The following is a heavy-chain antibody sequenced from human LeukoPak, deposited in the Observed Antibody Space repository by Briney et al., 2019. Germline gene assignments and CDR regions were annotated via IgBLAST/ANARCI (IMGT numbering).Heavy chain of an antibody. Sequence: GGSLRLSCAASGFTFCSYWMSWVRQAPGKGLEWVANIKQDGSERYYVDSMKGRFTISRDNAKSSLYLQMNSLRAEDTALYYCARGRTWFDSWGQGTLVTVSS. V-gene: IGHV3-7*03. CDR3: ARGRTWFDS. CDR2: IKQDGSER. CDR1: GFTFCSYW. J-gene: IGHJ5*01. D-gene: IGHD2-8*01.